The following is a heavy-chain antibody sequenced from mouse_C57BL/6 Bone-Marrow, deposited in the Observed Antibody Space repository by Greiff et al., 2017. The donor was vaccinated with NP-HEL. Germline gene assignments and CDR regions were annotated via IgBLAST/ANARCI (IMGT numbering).Heavy chain of an antibody. J-gene: IGHJ2*01. V-gene: IGHV14-4*01. CDR1: GFNIKDDY. D-gene: IGHD6-5*01. CDR3: MPNYFDY. Sequence: VQLQQPGAELVRPGASVKLSCTASGFNIKDDYMHWVKQRPEQGLEWIGWIDPENGDTEYASKFQGKATITADTSSNTAYLQLSSLTSEDTAVYYCMPNYFDYWGQGTTLTVSS. CDR2: IDPENGDT.